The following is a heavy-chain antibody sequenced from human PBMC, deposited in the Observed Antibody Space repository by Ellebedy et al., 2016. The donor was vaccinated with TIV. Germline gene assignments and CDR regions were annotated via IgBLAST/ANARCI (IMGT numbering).Heavy chain of an antibody. CDR2: ITGDGGST. CDR3: ARRYYYGSGDTRRPFDY. D-gene: IGHD3-10*01. Sequence: GESLKISCSASGFTFTIYAMHWVRQAPGKGLEYVSAITGDGGSTYYADSVKGRFTISRDNSKHTLYLQMNSLRAEDTAVYYCARRYYYGSGDTRRPFDYWGQGTLVTVSS. J-gene: IGHJ4*02. V-gene: IGHV3-64*04. CDR1: GFTFTIYA.